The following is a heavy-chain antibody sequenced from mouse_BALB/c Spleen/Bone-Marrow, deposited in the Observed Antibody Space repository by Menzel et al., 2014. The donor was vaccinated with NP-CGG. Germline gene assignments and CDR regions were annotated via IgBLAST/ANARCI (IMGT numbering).Heavy chain of an antibody. Sequence: QVQLQQSGPELVKPGASVKISCKASGYSLTSYYIHWVKQRPGQGLEWIGWIFPRNGSTKYNEKFKGKATLTADTSSSTAYMQLSSLTSEDSAVYFCARRDYYGSTCGFDYWGQGTTLTVSS. D-gene: IGHD1-1*01. CDR2: IFPRNGST. CDR3: ARRDYYGSTCGFDY. V-gene: IGHV1-66*01. CDR1: GYSLTSYY. J-gene: IGHJ2*01.